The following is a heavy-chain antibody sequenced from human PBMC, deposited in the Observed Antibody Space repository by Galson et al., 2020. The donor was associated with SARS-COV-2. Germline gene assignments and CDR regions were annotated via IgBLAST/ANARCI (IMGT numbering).Heavy chain of an antibody. J-gene: IGHJ4*02. CDR2: IYYSGST. V-gene: IGHV4-31*03. D-gene: IGHD2-2*01. CDR1: GGSISSGGYY. Sequence: SETLSLTCTVSGGSISSGGYYWSWIRQHPGKGLEWIGYIYYSGSTYYNPSLKSRVTISVDTSKNQFSLKLSSVTAADTAVYYCARAPPGVPAAMGPFFDYWGQGTLVTVSS. CDR3: ARAPPGVPAAMGPFFDY.